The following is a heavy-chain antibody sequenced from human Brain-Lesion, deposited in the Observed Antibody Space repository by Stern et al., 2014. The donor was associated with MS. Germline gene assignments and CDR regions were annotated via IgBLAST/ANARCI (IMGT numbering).Heavy chain of an antibody. V-gene: IGHV4-4*02. CDR3: ARFPASRPHVFDS. J-gene: IGHJ4*02. Sequence: VQLLESGPGLVKPSGTLSLTCAVSGGSISSSNWWSWVRQSPGKGLEWIGESDHSGSTIYNPSLKSRVTLSVDKSKNSSSLTLRSVTAADTAVYFCARFPASRPHVFDSWGQGTLVTVSS. CDR2: SDHSGST. D-gene: IGHD6-13*01. CDR1: GGSISSSNW.